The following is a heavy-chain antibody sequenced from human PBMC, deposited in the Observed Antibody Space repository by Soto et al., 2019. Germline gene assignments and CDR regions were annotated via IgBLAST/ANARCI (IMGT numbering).Heavy chain of an antibody. J-gene: IGHJ6*03. CDR2: ISSSGSTI. D-gene: IGHD2-2*01. Sequence: GGSLRLSCAASGFTFSDYYMSWIRQAPGKGLEWVSYISSSGSTIYYADSVKGRFTISRDNAKNSLYLQMNSLRAEDTAVYYCARDLHKYQLLYYYYYYMDVWGKGTTVTVSS. CDR3: ARDLHKYQLLYYYYYYMDV. CDR1: GFTFSDYY. V-gene: IGHV3-11*01.